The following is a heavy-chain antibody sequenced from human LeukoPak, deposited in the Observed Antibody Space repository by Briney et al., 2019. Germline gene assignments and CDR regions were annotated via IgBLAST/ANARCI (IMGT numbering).Heavy chain of an antibody. CDR2: INPSGGST. J-gene: IGHJ4*02. V-gene: IGHV1-46*01. CDR3: ARRIVGATTYFDY. Sequence: ASVKVSCKASGYIFTTYFMHWLRQAPGQGLEWMGIINPSGGSTSYAQKFQGRVTMTRDTSTSTVYMELSSLRSEGTAVYYCARRIVGATTYFDYWGQGTLVTVSS. CDR1: GYIFTTYF. D-gene: IGHD1-26*01.